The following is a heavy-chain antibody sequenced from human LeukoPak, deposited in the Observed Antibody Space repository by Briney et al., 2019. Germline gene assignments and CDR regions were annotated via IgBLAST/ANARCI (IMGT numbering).Heavy chain of an antibody. D-gene: IGHD3-9*01. CDR3: ARDDDILTGPPGGY. Sequence: GGSLRLSCAASGFTFSSYGMHWVRQAPGKGLEWVAVIWYDGSNKYYADSVKGRFTISRDNSKNTLYLQMNSLRAEDTAVYYCARDDDILTGPPGGYWGQGTLVTVSS. J-gene: IGHJ4*02. V-gene: IGHV3-33*08. CDR2: IWYDGSNK. CDR1: GFTFSSYG.